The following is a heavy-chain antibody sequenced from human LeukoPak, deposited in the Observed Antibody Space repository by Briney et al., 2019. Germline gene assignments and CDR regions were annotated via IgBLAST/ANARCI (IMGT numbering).Heavy chain of an antibody. CDR3: AKDAYSSSYSVVWANY. Sequence: PGGSLTLSCAASGFTFSSYAMSWVRQAPGKGLEWVSSIRDSGGSTYYADFVKALFTISRDNSNNTLYLQMNSLRIAGTAVYYCAKDAYSSSYSVVWANYWGQGTLVTVSS. J-gene: IGHJ4*02. CDR2: IRDSGGST. V-gene: IGHV3-23*01. D-gene: IGHD3-22*01. CDR1: GFTFSSYA.